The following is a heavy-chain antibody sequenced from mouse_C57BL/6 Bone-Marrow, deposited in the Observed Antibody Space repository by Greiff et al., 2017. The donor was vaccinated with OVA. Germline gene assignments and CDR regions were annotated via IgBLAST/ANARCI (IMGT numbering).Heavy chain of an antibody. CDR1: GYSITSGYY. CDR3: ARWWYFDV. CDR2: ISYDGSN. V-gene: IGHV3-6*01. Sequence: EESGPGLVKPSQSLSLTCSVTGYSITSGYYWNWIRQFPGNKLEWMGYISYDGSNNYNPSLKNRISITRDTSKNQFFLKLNSVTTEDTATYYCARWWYFDVWGTGTTVTVSS. J-gene: IGHJ1*03.